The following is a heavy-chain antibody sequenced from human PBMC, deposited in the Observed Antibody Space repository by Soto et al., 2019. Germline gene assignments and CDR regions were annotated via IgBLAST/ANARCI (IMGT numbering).Heavy chain of an antibody. J-gene: IGHJ6*02. CDR2: IYYSGST. V-gene: IGHV4-30-4*08. CDR1: GGSISSGGYY. CDR3: ASHDYAHYGMDV. Sequence: SETLSLTCTVSGGSISSGGYYWSWIRQHPGKGLEWIGYIYYSGSTYYNPSLKSRVTISVDTSKDQFSLKLSSVTAADTAVYYCASHDYAHYGMDVWGQGTTVTVSS. D-gene: IGHD3-16*01.